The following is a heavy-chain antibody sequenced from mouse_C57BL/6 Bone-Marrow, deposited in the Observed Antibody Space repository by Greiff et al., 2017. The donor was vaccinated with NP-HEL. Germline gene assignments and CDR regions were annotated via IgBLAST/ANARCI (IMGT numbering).Heavy chain of an antibody. CDR3: ARGFTTVVAPYYAMDY. D-gene: IGHD1-1*01. CDR2: INPSTGGT. Sequence: EVMLVESGPELVKPGASVKISCKASGYSFTGYYMNWVKQSPEKSLEWIGEINPSTGGTTYNQKFKAKATLTVDKSSSTAYMQLKSLTSEDSAVYYCARGFTTVVAPYYAMDYWGQGTSVTVSS. CDR1: GYSFTGYY. J-gene: IGHJ4*01. V-gene: IGHV1-42*01.